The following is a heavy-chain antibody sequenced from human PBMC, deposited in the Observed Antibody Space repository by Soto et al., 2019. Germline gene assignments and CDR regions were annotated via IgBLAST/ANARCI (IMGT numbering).Heavy chain of an antibody. J-gene: IGHJ5*02. CDR2: IIPIFGTA. V-gene: IGHV1-69*01. CDR3: ARGDYESAPGKNNWFDP. Sequence: QVQLVQSGAEVKKPGSSVKVSCKASGGTFSSYAISWVRQAPGHGLEWMGGIIPIFGTANYAQKFQGRVTITADESTSTAYMELSSLRSEDTAVYYCARGDYESAPGKNNWFDPWGQGTLVTVSS. CDR1: GGTFSSYA. D-gene: IGHD3-22*01.